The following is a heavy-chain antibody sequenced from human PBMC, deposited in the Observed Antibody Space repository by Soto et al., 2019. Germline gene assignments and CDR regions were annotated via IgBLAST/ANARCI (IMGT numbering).Heavy chain of an antibody. CDR2: ISYDGSNK. J-gene: IGHJ6*02. CDR3: AXDSGELGSYYYYYGMDV. D-gene: IGHD1-26*01. Sequence: GGSLRLSCAASGFTFSSYAMHWVRQAPGKGLEWVAVISYDGSNKYYADSVKGRFTISRDNSKNTLYLQMNSLRAEDTAVYYCAXDSGELGSYYYYYGMDVWGLGTTVTVSS. CDR1: GFTFSSYA. V-gene: IGHV3-30-3*01.